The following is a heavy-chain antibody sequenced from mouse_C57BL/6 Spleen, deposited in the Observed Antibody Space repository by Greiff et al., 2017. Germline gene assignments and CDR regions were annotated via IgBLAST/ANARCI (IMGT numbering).Heavy chain of an antibody. D-gene: IGHD1-1*01. CDR3: ARDYYGSSSGFAY. Sequence: QVQLKESGPELVKPGASVKISCKASGYAFSSSWMNWVKQRPGKGLEWIGRIYPGDGDTNYNGKFKGKATLTADKSSSTAYMQLSSLTSEDSAVYFCARDYYGSSSGFAYWGQGTLVTVSA. J-gene: IGHJ3*01. CDR1: GYAFSSSW. V-gene: IGHV1-82*01. CDR2: IYPGDGDT.